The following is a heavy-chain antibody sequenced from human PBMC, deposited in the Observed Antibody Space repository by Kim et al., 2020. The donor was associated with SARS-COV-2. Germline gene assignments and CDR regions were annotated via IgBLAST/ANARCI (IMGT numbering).Heavy chain of an antibody. V-gene: IGHV3-33*05. CDR3: ARDLDGSSWRRYVSGSSGMDV. CDR2: ISYDGSNK. D-gene: IGHD6-13*01. CDR1: GFTFSSYG. Sequence: GGSLRLSCAASGFTFSSYGMHWVRQAPGKGLEWVAVISYDGSNKYYADSVKGRFTISRDNSKNTLYLQMNSLRAEDTAVYYCARDLDGSSWRRYVSGSSGMDVWGQGTTVTVSS. J-gene: IGHJ6*02.